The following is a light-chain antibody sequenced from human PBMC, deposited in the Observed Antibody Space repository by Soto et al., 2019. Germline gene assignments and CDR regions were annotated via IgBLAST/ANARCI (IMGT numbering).Light chain of an antibody. J-gene: IGKJ1*01. Sequence: DIQMTQSPSSLSASVGDRVTISCRASQSIRNYVSWYQQKPGTAPKLLIRAASTLQSGVQSRFSGSGSGTDFTITISSLQIEDFATYFCKQTDSTPQTFGQGTNVEI. V-gene: IGKV1-39*01. CDR1: QSIRNY. CDR2: AAS. CDR3: KQTDSTPQT.